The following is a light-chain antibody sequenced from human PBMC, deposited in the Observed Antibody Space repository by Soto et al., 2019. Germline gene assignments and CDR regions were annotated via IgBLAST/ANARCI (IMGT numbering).Light chain of an antibody. CDR2: GNS. CDR1: TSNIGAGYD. CDR3: QFQVLYLGAFYV. Sequence: QSVLTQPPSVSGAPGQRVTISCTGTTSNIGAGYDVHWYQQIPGTAPKLLIYGNSNRPSGVPDRFSGSKSVASASLAITGLQAAVGAVFFFQFQVLYLGAFYVFGSGTKGTVL. V-gene: IGLV1-40*01. J-gene: IGLJ1*01.